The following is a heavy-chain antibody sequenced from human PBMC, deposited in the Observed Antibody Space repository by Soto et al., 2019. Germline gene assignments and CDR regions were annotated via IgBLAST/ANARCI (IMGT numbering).Heavy chain of an antibody. CDR2: IYYSGST. J-gene: IGHJ4*02. Sequence: ETLSLTCTVSGGSISSYYWSWIRQPPGKGLEWIGYIYYSGSTNYNPSLKSRVTISVDTSKNQFSLKLSSVTAADTAIYYCARAGSTWRYFFDYWGQGSLVTVSS. V-gene: IGHV4-59*01. CDR1: GGSISSYY. CDR3: ARAGSTWRYFFDY. D-gene: IGHD6-13*01.